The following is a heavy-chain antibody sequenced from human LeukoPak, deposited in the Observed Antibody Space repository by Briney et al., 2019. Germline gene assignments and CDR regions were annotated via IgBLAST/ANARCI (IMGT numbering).Heavy chain of an antibody. D-gene: IGHD2-2*02. V-gene: IGHV4-59*01. J-gene: IGHJ4*02. CDR1: GGSISSYY. CDR3: ARLSELINCSSTSCYRGGIDY. Sequence: PSETLSLTCTVSGGSISSYYWSWIRQPPGKGLEWIGYIYYSGSTNYNPSLKSRVTISVDTSKNQFSLKLSSVTAADTAVYYCARLSELINCSSTSCYRGGIDYWGQGTLVTVSS. CDR2: IYYSGST.